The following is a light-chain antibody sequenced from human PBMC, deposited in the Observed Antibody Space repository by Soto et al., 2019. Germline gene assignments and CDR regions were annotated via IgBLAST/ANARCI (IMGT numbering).Light chain of an antibody. CDR3: HQYRSSPLT. J-gene: IGKJ4*01. CDR1: QSVPSSC. V-gene: IGKV3-20*01. CDR2: DAS. Sequence: EIVLTQSPGTLSLSPGERATLSCRASQSVPSSCLAWYQQKPGQAPRLLIYDASSRATAIPDRFSGSESGTDFTLTISRLEPEDFAVYYCHQYRSSPLTFSGGTKVGIK.